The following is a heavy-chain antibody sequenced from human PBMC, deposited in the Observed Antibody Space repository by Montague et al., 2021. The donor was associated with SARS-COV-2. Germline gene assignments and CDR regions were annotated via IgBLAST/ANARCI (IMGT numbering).Heavy chain of an antibody. Sequence: SETLSLTCTVSGGSVISDTYFWSWIRQPPGKGLEWIAYIYDSDTTNNNPSFWSRVSMSSDRSKNQFSLKLTSVTPADTVVYYCARAANILSGFYNHPFEYWGQGILVTVSS. CDR3: ARAANILSGFYNHPFEY. CDR1: GGSVISDTYF. J-gene: IGHJ4*02. CDR2: IYDSDTT. V-gene: IGHV4-61*01. D-gene: IGHD3-9*01.